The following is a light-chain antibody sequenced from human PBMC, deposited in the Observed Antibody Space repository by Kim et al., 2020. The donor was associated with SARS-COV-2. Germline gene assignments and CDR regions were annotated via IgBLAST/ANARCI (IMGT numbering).Light chain of an antibody. CDR3: QAWDSGTAVV. Sequence: PARQVSITGSGEEGGDKYVVGCQQKAGQSPVLVIYQDVKRPSGIPERFSASNAGNTATLTSSGTQATDEADYYCQAWDSGTAVVFGGGTQLTVL. V-gene: IGLV3-1*01. CDR2: QDV. J-gene: IGLJ3*02. CDR1: EGGDKY.